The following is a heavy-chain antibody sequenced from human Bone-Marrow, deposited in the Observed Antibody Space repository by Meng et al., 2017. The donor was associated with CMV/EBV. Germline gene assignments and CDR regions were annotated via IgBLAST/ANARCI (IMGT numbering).Heavy chain of an antibody. D-gene: IGHD3-16*02. J-gene: IGHJ4*02. CDR3: ARGLYDYVWGSYRY. CDR2: IYYSGST. V-gene: IGHV4-39*07. Sequence: GSLRLSCTVSGGSISSSSYYWGWIRQPPGKGLEWIGSIYYSGSTYYNPSLKSRVTISVDTSKNQFSLKLSSVAAADTAVYYCARGLYDYVWGSYRYWAQGTLVTFSS. CDR1: GGSISSSSYY.